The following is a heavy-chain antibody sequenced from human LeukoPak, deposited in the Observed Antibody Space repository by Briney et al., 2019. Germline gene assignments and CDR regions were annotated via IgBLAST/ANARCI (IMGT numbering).Heavy chain of an antibody. D-gene: IGHD3-10*01. CDR1: GFTFSTNW. V-gene: IGHV3-74*01. J-gene: IGHJ3*02. CDR2: IKSDGSST. Sequence: TGGSLRLSCAASGFTFSTNWMHWVRQAPGKGLVWVSRIKSDGSSTRYADSVKGRFTISRDNAKNTLYLQMNSLRAEDTAVYYCARVSIRFGEYAFDIWGQGTMVTVSS. CDR3: ARVSIRFGEYAFDI.